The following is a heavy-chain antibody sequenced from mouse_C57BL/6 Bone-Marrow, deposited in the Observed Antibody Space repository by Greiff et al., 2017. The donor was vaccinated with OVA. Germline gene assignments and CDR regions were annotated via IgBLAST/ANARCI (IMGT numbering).Heavy chain of an antibody. CDR2: IDPETGGT. CDR3: TRPQWLLRAMDY. CDR1: GYTFTDYE. V-gene: IGHV1-15*01. Sequence: QVHVKQSGAELVRPGASVTLSCKASGYTFTDYEMHWVKQTPVHGLEWIGAIDPETGGTAYNQKFKGKAILTADTSSRTAYVELRSLTSEDSAVYYCTRPQWLLRAMDYWGQGTSVTVSS. J-gene: IGHJ4*01. D-gene: IGHD2-3*01.